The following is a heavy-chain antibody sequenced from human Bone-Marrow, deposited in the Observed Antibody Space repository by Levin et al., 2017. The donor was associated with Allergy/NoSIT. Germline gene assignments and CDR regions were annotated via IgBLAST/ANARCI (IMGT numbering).Heavy chain of an antibody. CDR3: AREIEGANVKSYFDY. V-gene: IGHV3-7*01. D-gene: IGHD1-26*01. CDR2: IRQDGNEI. Sequence: GESLKISCAASGFTFNRYWMTWVRQAPGKGLEWVANIRQDGNEINYLDSVKGRFTIFRYNAQNSLYLQMSSLRAEDTAVYYCAREIEGANVKSYFDYWGQGTLVTVSS. CDR1: GFTFNRYW. J-gene: IGHJ4*02.